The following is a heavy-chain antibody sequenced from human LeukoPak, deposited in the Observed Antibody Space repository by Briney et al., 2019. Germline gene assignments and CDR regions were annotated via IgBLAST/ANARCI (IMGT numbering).Heavy chain of an antibody. V-gene: IGHV3-23*01. J-gene: IGHJ4*02. Sequence: GGSLRLSCAASGFTLRSCGMSSVRQTPGKGLEWVSFISDSGSTHYSDSVKGRFTMSRDTSQNPLYLQMNSLRDDDTAAYYCAKGRGSTSIYEYWGQGTLVTVSS. CDR3: AKGRGSTSIYEY. D-gene: IGHD2-2*01. CDR2: ISDSGST. CDR1: GFTLRSCG.